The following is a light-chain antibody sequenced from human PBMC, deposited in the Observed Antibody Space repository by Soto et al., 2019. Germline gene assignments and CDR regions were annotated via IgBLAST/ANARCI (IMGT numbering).Light chain of an antibody. CDR1: QSISSSY. CDR3: HQYGSSPIT. CDR2: GAS. J-gene: IGKJ5*01. Sequence: EIVMTQSPATLSVSPGERATLSCRASQSISSSYLAWYQQRPGQAPRLLIYGASSRATGIPDRLSGSGSGTDFTLTISRLEPEDFAVYYCHQYGSSPITFGQGTRLEMK. V-gene: IGKV3-20*01.